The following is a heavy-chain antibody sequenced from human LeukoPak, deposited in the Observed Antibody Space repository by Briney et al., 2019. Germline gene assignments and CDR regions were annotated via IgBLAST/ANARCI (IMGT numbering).Heavy chain of an antibody. CDR2: SYHSGST. V-gene: IGHV4-38-2*02. Sequence: SETLSLTCTVSGYSISSGYYWGWVRQPPGKGLEWIGNSYHSGSTYYNPSLRSRVTISVDTSKNQFSLNLSSVTAADTAVYYCARDRGYGSSPRWYFDYWGQGTLVTVSS. D-gene: IGHD6-6*01. CDR1: GYSISSGYY. CDR3: ARDRGYGSSPRWYFDY. J-gene: IGHJ4*02.